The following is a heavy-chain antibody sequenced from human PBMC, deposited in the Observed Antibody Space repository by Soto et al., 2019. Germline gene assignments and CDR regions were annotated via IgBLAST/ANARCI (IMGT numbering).Heavy chain of an antibody. J-gene: IGHJ4*02. CDR1: GFTFRSYG. D-gene: IGHD3-22*01. CDR2: ISYDGSNK. Sequence: GGSLRLSCAASGFTFRSYGMHWVRQAPGKGLGWVAVISYDGSNKYYADSVKGRFTISRDNSKNTLYLQMNSLRAEDTAVYYCAKDPYKFYYDSSGPRIYFDYWGQGTLVTVSS. CDR3: AKDPYKFYYDSSGPRIYFDY. V-gene: IGHV3-30*18.